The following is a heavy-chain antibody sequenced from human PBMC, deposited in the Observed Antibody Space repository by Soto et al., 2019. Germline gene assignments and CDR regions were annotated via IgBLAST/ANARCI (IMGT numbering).Heavy chain of an antibody. CDR2: IYQSGST. Sequence: SETLSLTCAVSGGSISSGGYAWAWIRQPPGKGLEWVGYIYQSGSTYYNPSLKSRVTIAADRSKNQFSLNLASVTAADTAVYYCARSYSGGDAYFDYWAQGTVVPVSS. V-gene: IGHV4-30-2*01. CDR1: GGSISSGGYA. J-gene: IGHJ4*02. CDR3: ARSYSGGDAYFDY. D-gene: IGHD2-21*02.